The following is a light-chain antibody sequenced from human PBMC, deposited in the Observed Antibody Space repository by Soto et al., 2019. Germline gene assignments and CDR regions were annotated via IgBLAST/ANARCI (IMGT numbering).Light chain of an antibody. J-gene: IGKJ3*01. Sequence: DIQMTQSPSTLSASVGDRVTITCRASQSISSWLAWYQQKPGKAPKLLIYKASSLESGVPSRFSGSGSGTEFTLTISSLQPDDFATYYCQHYNTYSTFTFGPGTKVDIK. CDR1: QSISSW. V-gene: IGKV1-5*03. CDR2: KAS. CDR3: QHYNTYSTFT.